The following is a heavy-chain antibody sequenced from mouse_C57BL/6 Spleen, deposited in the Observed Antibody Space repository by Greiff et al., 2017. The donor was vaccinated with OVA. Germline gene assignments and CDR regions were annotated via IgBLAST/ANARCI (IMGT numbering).Heavy chain of an antibody. V-gene: IGHV1-9*01. Sequence: EQSGAVLMKPGASVKLSCKATGYTFTGYWIEWVKQRPGHGLEWIGEILPGSGSTHYNEKFKGQATFTADTSSNTAYMQLNSLTTEDSAIYYGASNYGSSYDAMDYWGQGTSVTVSS. D-gene: IGHD1-1*01. CDR3: ASNYGSSYDAMDY. CDR2: ILPGSGST. J-gene: IGHJ4*01. CDR1: GYTFTGYW.